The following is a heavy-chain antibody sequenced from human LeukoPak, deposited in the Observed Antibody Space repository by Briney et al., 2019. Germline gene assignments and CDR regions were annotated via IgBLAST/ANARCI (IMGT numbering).Heavy chain of an antibody. D-gene: IGHD5-18*01. CDR3: ATYRQIQVPFEF. CDR2: IRYDGSNK. V-gene: IGHV3-30*02. J-gene: IGHJ4*02. Sequence: GGSLRLSCAASGFTFSSYGMHWVRQAPGKGLEWVAFIRYDGSNKYYADSVKGRFTISRDNSKNTLYLQMNSLRAEDTATCYCATYRQIQVPFEFWGQGTLVTVSS. CDR1: GFTFSSYG.